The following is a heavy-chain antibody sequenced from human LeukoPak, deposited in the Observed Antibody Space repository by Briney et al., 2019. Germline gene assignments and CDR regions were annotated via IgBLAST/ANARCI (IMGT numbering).Heavy chain of an antibody. J-gene: IGHJ3*02. CDR1: GFTFSSYA. V-gene: IGHV3-64*04. D-gene: IGHD6-6*01. CDR3: AREYSSSSGRAFDI. Sequence: SGGSLRLSCSASGFTFSSYAMHWVRQAPGKGLEYVSAISSNGGSTYYADSVKGRFTISRDNAENSLYLQMNSLRADDTAVYYCAREYSSSSGRAFDIWGQGTMVTVSS. CDR2: ISSNGGST.